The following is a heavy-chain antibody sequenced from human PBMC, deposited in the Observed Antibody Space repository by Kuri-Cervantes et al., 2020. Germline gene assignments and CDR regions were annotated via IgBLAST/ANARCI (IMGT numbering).Heavy chain of an antibody. CDR1: GYTFTGYY. J-gene: IGHJ3*02. D-gene: IGHD3-9*01. Sequence: ASVKVSCKASGYTFTGYYMHWVRQAPGQGLEWMGWINPNSGGTNYAQKFQGRVTMTRDTSISTAYMELSSLRSDDTAVYYCVMPYDLLTGYYYYAFDIWGQGTMVTVSS. V-gene: IGHV1-2*02. CDR3: VMPYDLLTGYYYYAFDI. CDR2: INPNSGGT.